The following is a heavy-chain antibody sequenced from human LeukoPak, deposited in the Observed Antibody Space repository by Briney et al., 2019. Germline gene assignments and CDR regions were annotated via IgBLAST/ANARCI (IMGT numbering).Heavy chain of an antibody. CDR3: AKDRAAVPESFQH. CDR1: GFTFDDYA. Sequence: GGSLRLSCAASGFTFDDYAMHWVRQAPGKGLEWVSGISWNSGSIGYADSVKGRFTISRDNAKNSLYLQMNSLRAEDTALYYCAKDRAAVPESFQHWGQGTLVTVSS. CDR2: ISWNSGSI. J-gene: IGHJ1*01. V-gene: IGHV3-9*01. D-gene: IGHD6-13*01.